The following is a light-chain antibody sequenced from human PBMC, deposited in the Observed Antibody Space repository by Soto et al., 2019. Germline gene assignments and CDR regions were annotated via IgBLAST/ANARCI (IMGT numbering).Light chain of an antibody. J-gene: IGLJ2*01. V-gene: IGLV2-8*01. Sequence: QSALTQPASVSGSPGQSITISCTGTSSDIGAYNYVSWYRQHPGKAPQLLISDVTKRPSWVPDRFSGSKSGNTASLTISELQAEDEADYYCSSYAGHNNLVFGGGTKVTVL. CDR3: SSYAGHNNLV. CDR2: DVT. CDR1: SSDIGAYNY.